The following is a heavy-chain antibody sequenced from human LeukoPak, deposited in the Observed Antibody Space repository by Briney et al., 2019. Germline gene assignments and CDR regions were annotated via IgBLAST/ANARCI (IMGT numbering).Heavy chain of an antibody. CDR3: AKDSNPAGYYYMDV. V-gene: IGHV3-33*06. J-gene: IGHJ6*03. CDR2: IWYDGSNK. Sequence: PGGSLRLSCAASGFTFSTYGMYWVCQAPGMGLDWVAVIWYDGSNKYYADSVKGRFTISRDNSKNTLYLQMNSLRAEDTAVYYCAKDSNPAGYYYMDVWGKGTTVTVSS. D-gene: IGHD1-14*01. CDR1: GFTFSTYG.